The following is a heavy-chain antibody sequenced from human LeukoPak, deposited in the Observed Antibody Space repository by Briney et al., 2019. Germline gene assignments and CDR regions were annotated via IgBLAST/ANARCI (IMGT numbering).Heavy chain of an antibody. CDR1: DGSISGYY. Sequence: SETLSLTCTVSDGSISGYYWNWIRQPPGKGLEWIGYIYYGGSTNYNPSLKGRVTISLDTSKNHLSLTLSSVTAADTAVYYCARGSYHFFDYWGQGTLVTVSS. J-gene: IGHJ4*02. V-gene: IGHV4-59*12. CDR2: IYYGGST. D-gene: IGHD1-26*01. CDR3: ARGSYHFFDY.